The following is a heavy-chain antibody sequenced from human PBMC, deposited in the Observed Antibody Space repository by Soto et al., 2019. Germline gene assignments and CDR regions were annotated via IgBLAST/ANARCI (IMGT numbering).Heavy chain of an antibody. Sequence: PSETLSLTCTVSGGSISSGGYYWSWIRQHPGKGLEWIGYIYYSGGTNYNPSLKSRVTISVDTSKNQFSLKLSSVTAADTAVYYCARDLAGYYDSSGYYYSPRYYYGMDVWGQGTTVTVSS. J-gene: IGHJ6*02. CDR2: IYYSGGT. D-gene: IGHD3-22*01. CDR3: ARDLAGYYDSSGYYYSPRYYYGMDV. CDR1: GGSISSGGYY. V-gene: IGHV4-61*08.